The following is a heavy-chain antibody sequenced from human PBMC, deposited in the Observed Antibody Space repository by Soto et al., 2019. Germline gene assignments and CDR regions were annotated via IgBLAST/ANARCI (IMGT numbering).Heavy chain of an antibody. CDR1: GGTFSSYA. V-gene: IGHV1-69*06. CDR3: ARADWGRYYYYYYGMDV. D-gene: IGHD7-27*01. J-gene: IGHJ6*02. Sequence: QVQLVQSGAEGKKPGSSVKVSCKASGGTFSSYAISWVRQAPGQGLEWMGGIIPIFGTANYAQKFQGRVTITADKSTSTAYMELSSLRSEDTAVYYCARADWGRYYYYYYGMDVWGQGTTVTVSS. CDR2: IIPIFGTA.